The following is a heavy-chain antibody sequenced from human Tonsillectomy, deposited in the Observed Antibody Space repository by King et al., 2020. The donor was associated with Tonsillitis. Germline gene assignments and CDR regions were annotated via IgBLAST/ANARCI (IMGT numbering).Heavy chain of an antibody. CDR1: GGSINSYY. V-gene: IGHV4-59*01. CDR2: IYYSGST. Sequence: VQLQESGPGLVKPSETLSLTCTVSGGSINSYYCSWIRQPPGKGLEWIGNIYYSGSTDYNSSLKSRVTISVEKSKNQFSLKLSAVTATDTAVYYCARDPGASNTAGNWFDPWGQGTLVTVSS. CDR3: ARDPGASNTAGNWFDP. J-gene: IGHJ5*02. D-gene: IGHD6-19*01.